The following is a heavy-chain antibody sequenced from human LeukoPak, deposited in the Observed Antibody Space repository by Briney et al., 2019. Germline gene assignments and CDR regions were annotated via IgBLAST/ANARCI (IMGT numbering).Heavy chain of an antibody. CDR3: ARGRYYDSSGHYYLPDY. D-gene: IGHD3-22*01. V-gene: IGHV3-21*06. Sequence: GRFTISRDNAKNSLYLQMNSLRAEDTAVYYCARGRYYDSSGHYYLPDYWGQGTLVTVSS. J-gene: IGHJ4*02.